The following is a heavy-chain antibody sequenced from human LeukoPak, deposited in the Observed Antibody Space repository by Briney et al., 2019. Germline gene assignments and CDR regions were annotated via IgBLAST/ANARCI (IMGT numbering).Heavy chain of an antibody. CDR3: ARGPTYQPIDY. CDR2: IYYSGGT. D-gene: IGHD2-2*01. V-gene: IGHV4-30-2*03. J-gene: IGHJ4*02. CDR1: GFTFDDYA. Sequence: LRLSCAASGFTFDDYAMHWVRQAPGKGLEWIGSIYYSGGTYYNPSLKSRVTISVDTSKNHFSLKLSSVTAADTAVYYCARGPTYQPIDYWGQGTLVTVSS.